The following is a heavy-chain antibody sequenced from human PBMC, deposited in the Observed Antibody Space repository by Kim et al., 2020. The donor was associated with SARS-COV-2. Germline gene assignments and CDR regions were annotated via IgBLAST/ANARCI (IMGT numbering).Heavy chain of an antibody. D-gene: IGHD2-2*01. CDR1: GFTFSNYG. CDR2: IQYDGSNK. CDR3: ARCPAFMSYYYYYGLDV. V-gene: IGHV3-33*01. Sequence: GGSLRLSCAASGFTFSNYGMHWVRQAPGKGLEWVAVIQYDGSNKYYADSVKGRFTISRDNSKNTLYLQMNSLRGEDTAVYYCARCPAFMSYYYYYGLDVWGQGTTVTVSS. J-gene: IGHJ6*02.